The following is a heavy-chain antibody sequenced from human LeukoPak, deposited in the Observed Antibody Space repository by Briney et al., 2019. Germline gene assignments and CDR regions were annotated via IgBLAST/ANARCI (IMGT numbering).Heavy chain of an antibody. CDR1: GGSFSGYY. CDR2: INHSGST. J-gene: IGHJ6*02. Sequence: SETLSLTCAVYGGSFSGYYWSWIRQPPGKGLEWIGEINHSGSTNYNPSLKSRVTISVDTSKNQFSLKLSSVTAADTAVYYCARVHSYASGIEVWGQGTTVTVSS. CDR3: ARVHSYASGIEV. D-gene: IGHD3-16*01. V-gene: IGHV4-34*01.